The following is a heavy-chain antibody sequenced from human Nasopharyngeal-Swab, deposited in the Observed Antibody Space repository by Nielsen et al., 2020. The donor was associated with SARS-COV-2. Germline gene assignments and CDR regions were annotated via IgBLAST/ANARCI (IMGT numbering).Heavy chain of an antibody. CDR2: IIPIFGTA. Sequence: SVKVSCKASGGTFSSYAISWVRQAPGQGLEWMGGIIPIFGTANYAQKFQGRVTITADESTSTVYMELSSLRSEDTAVYYCARDSVVYGWELLNWGQGTLVTVSS. J-gene: IGHJ4*02. CDR1: GGTFSSYA. D-gene: IGHD2-15*01. V-gene: IGHV1-69*13. CDR3: ARDSVVYGWELLN.